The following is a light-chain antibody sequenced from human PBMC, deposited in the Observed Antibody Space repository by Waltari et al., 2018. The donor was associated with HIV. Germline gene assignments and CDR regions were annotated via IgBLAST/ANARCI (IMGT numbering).Light chain of an antibody. CDR2: RDP. Sequence: QSVLRQPPSVSGAPGQRVTLSCVGSTSNLGAGYDVHWYQHVPGTGPKLLIYRDPKRPSGVPDRFSGSKSGTSGFLAITGLQADDEADYYCQSYDRGLSGPVFGGGTKLTVL. J-gene: IGLJ2*01. CDR1: TSNLGAGYD. V-gene: IGLV1-40*01. CDR3: QSYDRGLSGPV.